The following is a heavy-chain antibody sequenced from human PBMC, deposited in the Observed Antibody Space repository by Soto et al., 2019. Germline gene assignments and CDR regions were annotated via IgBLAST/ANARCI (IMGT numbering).Heavy chain of an antibody. CDR2: IFWDDDK. J-gene: IGHJ3*02. CDR3: AHSSRYAAFDI. Sequence: QITLKESGPTLLKDTQTLTLTCTFSGFSLSSTGVSVGWIRQPPGKALEWLALIFWDDDKRYSPSLRNRLTITKDTSKNQVVLTMTNVDPLDTATFYCAHSSRYAAFDIWSPGTLVTVSS. CDR1: GFSLSSTGVS. D-gene: IGHD3-9*01. V-gene: IGHV2-5*02.